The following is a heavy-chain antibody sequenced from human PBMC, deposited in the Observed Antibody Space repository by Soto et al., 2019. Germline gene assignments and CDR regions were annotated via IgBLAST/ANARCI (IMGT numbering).Heavy chain of an antibody. J-gene: IGHJ4*02. CDR3: LLGSPPFDY. Sequence: EVHLVESGGDLVQPGGSLRLSCAASGFTVSNIYMRWVRQAPGKGLEGVSSIHSGGNADYADCVKGRFTISRDNSKNTLHLQMDTLRVEDTAMYYCLLGSPPFDYWGQGILVTVSA. CDR1: GFTVSNIY. V-gene: IGHV3-66*01. CDR2: IHSGGNA. D-gene: IGHD3-16*01.